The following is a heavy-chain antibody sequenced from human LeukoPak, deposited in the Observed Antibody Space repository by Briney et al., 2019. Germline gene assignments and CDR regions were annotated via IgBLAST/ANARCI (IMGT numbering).Heavy chain of an antibody. CDR2: ISSSSSYI. D-gene: IGHD1-26*01. V-gene: IGHV3-21*01. CDR3: ARGRVGSYRPLYYFDY. CDR1: GFTFSNFV. Sequence: PGGSLRLSCAASGFTFSNFVMNWVRQAPGKGLEWVSSISSSSSYIYYADSVKGRFTISRDNAKNSLYLQMNSLRAEDTAVYYCARGRVGSYRPLYYFDYWGQGTLVTVSS. J-gene: IGHJ4*02.